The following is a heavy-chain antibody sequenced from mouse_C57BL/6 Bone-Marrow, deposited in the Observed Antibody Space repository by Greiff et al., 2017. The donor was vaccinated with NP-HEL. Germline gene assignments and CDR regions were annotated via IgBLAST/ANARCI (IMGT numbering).Heavy chain of an antibody. J-gene: IGHJ1*03. V-gene: IGHV14-4*01. D-gene: IGHD1-1*01. CDR2: IDPENGDT. Sequence: VTLKVSGAELVRPGASVKLSCTASGFNIKDDYMHWVKQRPEQGLEWIGWIDPENGDTEYASKFQGKATITADTSSNTAYLQLSSLTSEDTAVYYCTTWATTVVATRYFDVWGTGTTVTVSS. CDR1: GFNIKDDY. CDR3: TTWATTVVATRYFDV.